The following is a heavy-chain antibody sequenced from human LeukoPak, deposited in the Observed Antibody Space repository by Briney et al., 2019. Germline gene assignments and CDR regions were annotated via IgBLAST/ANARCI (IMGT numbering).Heavy chain of an antibody. Sequence: PSVKVSCKASGYTFTNYSMHWVRQAPGQRLEWMGWINAGNGNTKYSQEFQGRVTITRDTSESTAYMELSRLRSEDMAVYYCARDSSSWYYFDYWGQGTLVTVSS. J-gene: IGHJ4*02. CDR2: INAGNGNT. D-gene: IGHD6-13*01. CDR3: ARDSSSWYYFDY. V-gene: IGHV1-3*03. CDR1: GYTFTNYS.